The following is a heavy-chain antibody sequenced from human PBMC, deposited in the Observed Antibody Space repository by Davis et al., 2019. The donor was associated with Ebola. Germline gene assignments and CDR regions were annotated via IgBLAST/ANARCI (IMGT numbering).Heavy chain of an antibody. CDR1: GFTFSGSS. CDR2: IKQDGSEK. Sequence: PGGSLRLSCAASGFTFSGSSMSWVRQAPGKGLEWVANIKQDGSEKYYVDSVKGRFTISRDNAKDSLFLQMDSLRAEDTAVYYCARRTAGITLSFYAMDVWGQGTTVTVSS. D-gene: IGHD1-1*01. CDR3: ARRTAGITLSFYAMDV. J-gene: IGHJ6*02. V-gene: IGHV3-7*01.